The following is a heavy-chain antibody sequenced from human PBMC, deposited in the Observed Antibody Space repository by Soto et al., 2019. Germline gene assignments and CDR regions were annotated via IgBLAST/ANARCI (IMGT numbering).Heavy chain of an antibody. V-gene: IGHV3-11*06. CDR1: GFTFGDYF. D-gene: IGHD2-2*01. CDR2: ISGSSDNI. J-gene: IGHJ5*02. CDR3: VRDSARIVVVPRVDGDNWLDP. Sequence: GSPRLSCAASGFTFGDYFMSWIRQAPGKGLEWVSFISGSSDNIKYADSVKGRFTISRDNAKNSLYLQMNSLRAEDTAVYYCVRDSARIVVVPRVDGDNWLDPWGQGTLVTVSS.